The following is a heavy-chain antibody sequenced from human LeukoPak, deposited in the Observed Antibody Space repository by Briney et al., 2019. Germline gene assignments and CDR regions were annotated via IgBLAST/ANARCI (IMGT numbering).Heavy chain of an antibody. J-gene: IGHJ4*02. CDR3: TRESSGSYYRFY. Sequence: NPGGSLRLSCAASGFTFSNAWMSWVRQAPGKGLEWVGRIKSKTDGGTTDYAAPVKGRFTISRDDSKNTLYLQMNSLKTEDTAVYYCTRESSGSYYRFYWGQGTLVTVSS. CDR2: IKSKTDGGTT. CDR1: GFTFSNAW. D-gene: IGHD1-26*01. V-gene: IGHV3-15*01.